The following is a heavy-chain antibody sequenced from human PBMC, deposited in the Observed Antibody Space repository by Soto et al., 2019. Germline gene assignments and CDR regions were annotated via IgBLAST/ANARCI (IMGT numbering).Heavy chain of an antibody. Sequence: QVQLVQSGAEVEQPGSSVKVSCKVSGGTTSSYTIGWVRQAPGQGLQWMGNIVPMIGKVDYAQTFQDRVTLTADKSTRTAYMELSRLRSEDTAVYFCALRTGNWNPLADWGQGTLVTVSS. CDR3: ALRTGNWNPLAD. V-gene: IGHV1-69*02. CDR1: GGTTSSYT. D-gene: IGHD1-1*01. CDR2: IVPMIGKV. J-gene: IGHJ4*02.